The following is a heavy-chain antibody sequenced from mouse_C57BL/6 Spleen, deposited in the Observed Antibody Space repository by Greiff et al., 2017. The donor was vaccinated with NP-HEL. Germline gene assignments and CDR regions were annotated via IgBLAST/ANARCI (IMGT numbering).Heavy chain of an antibody. Sequence: EVKVVESGGGLVQSGRSLRLSCATSGFTFSDFYMEWVRQAPGKGLEWIAASRNKANDYTTEYSASVKGLFIVSRDTSQSILYLQMNALRAEDTAIYYCARDARGYFDYWGQGTTLTVSS. CDR2: SRNKANDYTT. V-gene: IGHV7-1*01. CDR1: GFTFSDFY. J-gene: IGHJ2*01. CDR3: ARDARGYFDY.